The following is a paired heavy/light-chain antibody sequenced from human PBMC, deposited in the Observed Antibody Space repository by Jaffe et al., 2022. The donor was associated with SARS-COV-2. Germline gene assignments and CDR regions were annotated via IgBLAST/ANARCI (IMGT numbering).Light chain of an antibody. J-gene: IGKJ1*01. CDR2: KAS. CDR3: QQYHSFLWT. V-gene: IGKV1-5*03. CDR1: QSVSAW. Sequence: DIQMTQSPSTLSASVGDRVTITCRASQSVSAWLAWYQQKPGKVPKLLIYKASSLESGVPSRFSGSGSGTEFSLTISSLQPDDFATYYCQQYHSFLWTFGQGTKVEI.
Heavy chain of an antibody. CDR2: ISAYNGNT. CDR3: ARDSATGGTGVFDP. D-gene: IGHD6-13*01. J-gene: IGHJ5*02. V-gene: IGHV1-18*01. Sequence: QVQLVQSGAEVKKPGASVRVSCKTSGYTFGSHGISWVRQAPGQGLEWMGWISAYNGNTNYAQKFQGRLTVTVDTSTRTAYMELRSLRSDDTAIYYCARDSATGGTGVFDPWGQGTLVTVSS. CDR1: GYTFGSHG.